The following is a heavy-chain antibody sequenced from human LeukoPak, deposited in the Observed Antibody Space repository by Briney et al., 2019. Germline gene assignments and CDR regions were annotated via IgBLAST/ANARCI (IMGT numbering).Heavy chain of an antibody. Sequence: GRSLRLSCAASGFTFSSYAMHWVRQAPGKGLEWVAVISYDGSNKYYADSVKGRFTISRDNSKNTLYLQMNSLRAEDTAVYYCARDKNYYGSGSLDYWGQGTLVTVSS. CDR2: ISYDGSNK. V-gene: IGHV3-30-3*01. D-gene: IGHD3-10*01. CDR3: ARDKNYYGSGSLDY. CDR1: GFTFSSYA. J-gene: IGHJ4*02.